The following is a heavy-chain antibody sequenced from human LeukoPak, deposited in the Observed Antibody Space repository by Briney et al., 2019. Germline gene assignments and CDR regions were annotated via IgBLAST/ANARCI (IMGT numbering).Heavy chain of an antibody. J-gene: IGHJ5*02. Sequence: TGGSLRLSCAASGFTFTNYDMSWVRRAPGKGLEWVSTISSSGSGTSYADSVKGRFTISRDNSKNTLYLQMSSLRVEDTAIYYCAKHAAGSSGYCLGSWGQGTLVTVSS. D-gene: IGHD3-22*01. CDR2: ISSSGSGT. CDR1: GFTFTNYD. CDR3: AKHAAGSSGYCLGS. V-gene: IGHV3-23*01.